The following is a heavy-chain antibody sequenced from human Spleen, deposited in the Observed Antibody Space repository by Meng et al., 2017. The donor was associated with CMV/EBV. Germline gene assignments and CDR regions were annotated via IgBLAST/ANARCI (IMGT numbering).Heavy chain of an antibody. V-gene: IGHV4-31*03. Sequence: TVSSASINSGTYYWNWIRQGPGEGLGWIGYISYTGNTDYDPSLENRATISVDTSENRFSVNLKSVTAADTDDYYCTREASALWYFDLWGRGALVTVSS. CDR3: TREASALWYFDL. D-gene: IGHD3-10*01. J-gene: IGHJ2*01. CDR2: ISYTGNT. CDR1: SASINSGTYY.